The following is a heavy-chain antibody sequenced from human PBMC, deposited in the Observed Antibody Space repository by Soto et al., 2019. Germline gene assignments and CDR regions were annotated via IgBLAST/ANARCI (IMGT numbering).Heavy chain of an antibody. D-gene: IGHD6-19*01. CDR1: GFTFSSYA. CDR3: ARRSSGWYFDY. CDR2: ISGSGGST. Sequence: EVPLLESGGGLVQPGGSLRLSCAASGFTFSSYAMSWVRQAPGKGLEWVSAISGSGGSTYYADSVKGRFTISSDNSKTTLFLQMNSLRAEDTAVYYCARRSSGWYFDYWGQGTLVTVSS. V-gene: IGHV3-23*01. J-gene: IGHJ4*02.